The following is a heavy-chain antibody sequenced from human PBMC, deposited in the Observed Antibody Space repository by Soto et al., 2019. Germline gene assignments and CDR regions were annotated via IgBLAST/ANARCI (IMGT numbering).Heavy chain of an antibody. D-gene: IGHD6-19*01. CDR2: INHSGST. CDR3: ARPTRQWLGLRYYYGMDV. Sequence: SETLSLTCAVYGGSFIGYYWSWIRQPPGKGLEWIGEINHSGSTNYNPSLKSRVTISVDTSKNQFSLKLSSVTAADTAVYYCARPTRQWLGLRYYYGMDVWGQGTTVT. CDR1: GGSFIGYY. V-gene: IGHV4-34*01. J-gene: IGHJ6*02.